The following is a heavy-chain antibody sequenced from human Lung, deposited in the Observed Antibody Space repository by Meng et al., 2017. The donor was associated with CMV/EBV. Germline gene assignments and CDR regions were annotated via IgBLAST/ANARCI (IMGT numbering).Heavy chain of an antibody. CDR1: GGSISSYY. J-gene: IGHJ4*02. V-gene: IGHV4-59*01. CDR3: ARDNPDSVIDY. Sequence: LXCTVSGGSISSYYWSWIRQPPGKGLEWIGYIYYSGSTNYNPSLKSRVTISVDTSKNQFSLKLSSVTAADTAVYYCARDNPDSVIDYWGQGKVVTVSS. D-gene: IGHD2-21*01. CDR2: IYYSGST.